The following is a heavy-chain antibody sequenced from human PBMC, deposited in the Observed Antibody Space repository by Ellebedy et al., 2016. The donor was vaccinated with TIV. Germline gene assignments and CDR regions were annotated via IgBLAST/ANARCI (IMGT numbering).Heavy chain of an antibody. CDR1: GYTFTTYG. Sequence: AASVKVSCKASGYTFTTYGITWVRQAPGQGPEWMGWIGTYEGNTKYAQKLQGRVTMTRDTSTRPAYMELRRLRSDDTAVYYCARDRDGSSSSDFQHWGPGTLVTVSS. CDR3: ARDRDGSSSSDFQH. D-gene: IGHD6-6*01. J-gene: IGHJ1*01. V-gene: IGHV1-18*04. CDR2: IGTYEGNT.